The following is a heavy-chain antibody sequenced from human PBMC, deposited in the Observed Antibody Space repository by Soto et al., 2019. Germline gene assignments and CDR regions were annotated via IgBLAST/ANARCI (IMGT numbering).Heavy chain of an antibody. CDR1: GGSMSSGDYY. V-gene: IGHV4-30-4*01. CDR3: ARVHHYYYYGMDV. Sequence: SETLSLTCTVSGGSMSSGDYYWSWIRQPPGKGLEWIGYIYYSGSTYYNPSLKSRVTISLDTSKNQFSLKLSSVTAADTAVYYCARVHHYYYYGMDVWGQGTTVTVSS. J-gene: IGHJ6*02. CDR2: IYYSGST.